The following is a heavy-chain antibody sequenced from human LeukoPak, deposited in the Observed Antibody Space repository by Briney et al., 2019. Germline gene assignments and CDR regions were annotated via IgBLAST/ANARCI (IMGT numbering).Heavy chain of an antibody. Sequence: PGGSLRLFCAASGFTFSSYGMHWVRQAPGKGLEWVAFIRYDGSNKYYADSVKGRFTISRDNSKNTLYLQMNRLRAEDTAVYYCAKDYDNLTGYYSNFDYWGQGTLVTVSS. CDR1: GFTFSSYG. CDR2: IRYDGSNK. CDR3: AKDYDNLTGYYSNFDY. J-gene: IGHJ4*01. D-gene: IGHD3-9*01. V-gene: IGHV3-30*02.